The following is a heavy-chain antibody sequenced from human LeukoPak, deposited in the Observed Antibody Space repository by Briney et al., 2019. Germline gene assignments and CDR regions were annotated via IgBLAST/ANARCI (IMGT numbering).Heavy chain of an antibody. CDR2: MNPNSGNT. V-gene: IGHV1-8*01. CDR3: ARDSGSYYLFYYYYMDV. Sequence: ASVKVSCKASGYTFTSYDINWVRQATGQGLEWMGWMNPNSGNTGYAQKFQGRVTMTRNTSISTAYMEPSSLRSEDTAVYYCARDSGSYYLFYYYYMDVWGKGTTVTVSS. CDR1: GYTFTSYD. J-gene: IGHJ6*03. D-gene: IGHD1-26*01.